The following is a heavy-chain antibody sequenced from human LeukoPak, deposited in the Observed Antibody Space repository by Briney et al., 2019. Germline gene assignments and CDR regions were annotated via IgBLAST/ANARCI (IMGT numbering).Heavy chain of an antibody. Sequence: GGSLRLSCAVSGFPFSSYSMNWVRQAPGKGLEWISYISSSGTTIYYADSVKGRFTISSDNARSSLYLQMNSLRAEDTAVYYCARGPPLFDPWGQGTLVTVSS. CDR3: ARGPPLFDP. V-gene: IGHV3-48*01. CDR2: ISSSGTTI. CDR1: GFPFSSYS. J-gene: IGHJ5*02.